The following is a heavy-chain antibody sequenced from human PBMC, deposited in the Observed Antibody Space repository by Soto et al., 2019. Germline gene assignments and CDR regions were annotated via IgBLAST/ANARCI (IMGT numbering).Heavy chain of an antibody. Sequence: QVQLQESGPGLVKPSETLTLTCTVSNDSISPYYWSWIRQPPGKGLEWIGFIYYSGSTTYNPPLRSRVPISVATSKHQFPLKLTFVAAADTAIYYCASHFPPLHSGSHYFDLWGQGTLVTVSS. D-gene: IGHD3-10*01. CDR2: IYYSGST. V-gene: IGHV4-59*08. CDR1: NDSISPYY. CDR3: ASHFPPLHSGSHYFDL. J-gene: IGHJ4*02.